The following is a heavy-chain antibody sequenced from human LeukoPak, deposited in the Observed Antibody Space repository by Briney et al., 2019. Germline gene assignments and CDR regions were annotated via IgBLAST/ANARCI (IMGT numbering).Heavy chain of an antibody. CDR2: IYYSGST. Sequence: SETLSLTCTVSGGSISSGDYYWSWIRQPPGKGLEWIGYIYYSGSTYYNPSLKSRVTISVDTSKNQFSLKLSSVTAADTAVYYCARVKGPSYYYYYMDVWGKGTTVTVSS. CDR3: ARVKGPSYYYYYMDV. J-gene: IGHJ6*03. CDR1: GGSISSGDYY. V-gene: IGHV4-30-4*08.